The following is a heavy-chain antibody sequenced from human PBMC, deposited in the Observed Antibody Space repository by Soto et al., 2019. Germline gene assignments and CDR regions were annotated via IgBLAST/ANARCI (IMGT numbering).Heavy chain of an antibody. J-gene: IGHJ4*02. CDR3: ARSVAVPGAHIDY. CDR2: VYYTGST. V-gene: IGHV4-59*01. Sequence: SETLSLTCSVSGGSISGSYWSWIRQSLGKGLEWLGYVYYTGSTNYSPSLRSRVSISVDTSKNEFSLRLSSVTAADTAVYFCARSVAVPGAHIDYWGQGTQVT. CDR1: GGSISGSY. D-gene: IGHD6-19*01.